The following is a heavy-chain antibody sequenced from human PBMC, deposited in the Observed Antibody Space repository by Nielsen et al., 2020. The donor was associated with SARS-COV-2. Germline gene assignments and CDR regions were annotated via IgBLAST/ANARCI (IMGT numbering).Heavy chain of an antibody. CDR1: GGSISSSSYY. CDR3: AGSGYDSFDPYFDY. D-gene: IGHD5-12*01. V-gene: IGHV4-39*07. CDR2: IYYSGST. Sequence: SETLSLTCTVSGGSISSSSYYWGWIRQPPGKGLEWIGSIYYSGSTYYNPSLKSRVTISVDTSKNQFSLKLSSVTAADTAVYYCAGSGYDSFDPYFDYWGQGTLVTVSS. J-gene: IGHJ4*02.